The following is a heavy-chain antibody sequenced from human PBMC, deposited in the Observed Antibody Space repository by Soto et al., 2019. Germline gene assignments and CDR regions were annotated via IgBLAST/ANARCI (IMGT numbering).Heavy chain of an antibody. CDR2: FHYSLNT. CDR1: GDSITSNY. J-gene: IGHJ5*02. CDR3: AKTKEGGFDP. V-gene: IGHV4-59*01. Sequence: QVQLQESGPGLVRPSETLSLTCTVSGDSITSNYWSWIRQSPGQGLEWIGYFHYSLNTNYNPSLKSRGIISVDTSKNQFFLKLTSGTAADPAMVYCAKTKEGGFDPWGQGILVTVSS. D-gene: IGHD3-16*01.